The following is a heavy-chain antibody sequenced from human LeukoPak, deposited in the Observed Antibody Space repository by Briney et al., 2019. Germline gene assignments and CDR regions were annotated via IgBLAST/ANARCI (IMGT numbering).Heavy chain of an antibody. CDR2: IHYTGST. Sequence: SETLSLTCTVSGVSINSYYWSWIRQPPGKGLECIGYIHYTGSTNYNPSLKSRVTISVDTSKNQFSLKLSSVTAADTAIYYCARGGYYGSGNDFRFDPWGQGTLVTVSS. CDR3: ARGGYYGSGNDFRFDP. D-gene: IGHD3-10*01. J-gene: IGHJ5*02. V-gene: IGHV4-59*01. CDR1: GVSINSYY.